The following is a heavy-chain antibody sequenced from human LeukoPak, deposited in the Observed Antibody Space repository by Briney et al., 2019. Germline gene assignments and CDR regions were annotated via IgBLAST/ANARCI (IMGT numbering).Heavy chain of an antibody. D-gene: IGHD3-16*01. V-gene: IGHV3-74*01. CDR1: GCTFSSYW. Sequence: PGRSLRLSCAASGCTFSSYWMYWVHQAPGKGLVWVSRINSDGSSTSYADSVKGRFTISRDNAKNTLYLQMSSLRAEDTAVYYCARDAGGRFDPWGQGTLVTVSS. J-gene: IGHJ5*02. CDR3: ARDAGGRFDP. CDR2: INSDGSST.